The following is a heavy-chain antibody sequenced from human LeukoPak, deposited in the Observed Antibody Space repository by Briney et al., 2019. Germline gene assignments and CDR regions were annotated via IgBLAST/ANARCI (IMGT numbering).Heavy chain of an antibody. Sequence: ESGGSLRLSCAASGFTFSSYSMNWVRQAPGKGLEWVSSISSSSSYIYYADSVKGRFTISRDNAKNSLHLQMNSLRAEDTAVYYCARDRYGGYDFDYWGQGTLVTVSS. J-gene: IGHJ4*02. CDR2: ISSSSSYI. CDR1: GFTFSSYS. V-gene: IGHV3-21*01. D-gene: IGHD5-12*01. CDR3: ARDRYGGYDFDY.